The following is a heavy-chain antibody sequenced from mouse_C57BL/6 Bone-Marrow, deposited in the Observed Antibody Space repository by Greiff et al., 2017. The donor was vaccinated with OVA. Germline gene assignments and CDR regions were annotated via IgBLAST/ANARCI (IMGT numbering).Heavy chain of an antibody. D-gene: IGHD2-5*01. CDR1: GFTFSDYG. CDR2: ISSGSSTI. CDR3: AKGDSNYDFAY. V-gene: IGHV5-17*01. Sequence: EVMLVESGGGLVKPGGSLKLSCAASGFTFSDYGMHWVRQAPEKGLEWVAYISSGSSTIYYADTVKGRFTISRDNAKNTLFLQMTSLRSEDTAMYYCAKGDSNYDFAYWGQGTLVTVSA. J-gene: IGHJ3*01.